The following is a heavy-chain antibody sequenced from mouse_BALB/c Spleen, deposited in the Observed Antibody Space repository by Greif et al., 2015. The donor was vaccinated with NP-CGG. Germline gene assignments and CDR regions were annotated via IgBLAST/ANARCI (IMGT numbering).Heavy chain of an antibody. Sequence: QVQLQQSGAELMKPGASVKISCKATGYTFSSYWIEWVKQRPGHGLEWIGEILPGSGSTNYNEKFKGKATFTADTSSNTAYMQLSSLTSEDSAVYYCARSLITTVVEDYFDYWGQGTTLTVSS. V-gene: IGHV1-9*01. CDR3: ARSLITTVVEDYFDY. CDR2: ILPGSGST. D-gene: IGHD1-1*01. J-gene: IGHJ2*01. CDR1: GYTFSSYW.